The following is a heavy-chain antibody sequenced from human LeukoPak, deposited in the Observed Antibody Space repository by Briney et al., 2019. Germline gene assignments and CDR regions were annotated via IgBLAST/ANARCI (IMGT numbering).Heavy chain of an antibody. V-gene: IGHV3-23*01. Sequence: GGSLRLSCAASGFTFSSYAMSWVRQAPGKGLEWVSAISGSGGSTYYADSVKGRFTISRDNSKNTLYLQMNSLRAEDTAVYYCARARSRYYYYMDVWGKGTTVTVSS. CDR1: GFTFSSYA. CDR3: ARARSRYYYYMDV. D-gene: IGHD3-10*01. J-gene: IGHJ6*03. CDR2: ISGSGGST.